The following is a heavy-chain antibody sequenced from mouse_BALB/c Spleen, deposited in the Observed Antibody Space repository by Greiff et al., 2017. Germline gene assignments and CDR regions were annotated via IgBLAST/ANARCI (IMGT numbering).Heavy chain of an antibody. D-gene: IGHD1-1*01. CDR3: ARGYYGHGAMDY. J-gene: IGHJ4*01. Sequence: EVQVVESGGGLVQPGGSRKLSCAASGFTFRSFGMPWVRQAPEKGLEWVAYISSGSSTIYYADTVKGRFTISRDNPKNTLFLQMTSLRSEDTAMYYCARGYYGHGAMDYWGQGTSVTVSS. CDR1: GFTFRSFG. CDR2: ISSGSSTI. V-gene: IGHV5-17*02.